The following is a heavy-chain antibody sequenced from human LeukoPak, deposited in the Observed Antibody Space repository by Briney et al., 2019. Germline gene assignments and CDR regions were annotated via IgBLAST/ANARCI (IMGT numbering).Heavy chain of an antibody. CDR3: ARGRIGGPKAPFDY. V-gene: IGHV4-59*11. Sequence: SEKVSLTCTVSGGSLSNHYWSWIRQPPGKGLEWIGHIYDSVSTTYNPSLKSRVTMSVDTSKNQFSLNLSSVTAADTAVYYCARGRIGGPKAPFDYWGQGTLVTVSS. J-gene: IGHJ4*02. CDR2: IYDSVST. CDR1: GGSLSNHY. D-gene: IGHD3-16*01.